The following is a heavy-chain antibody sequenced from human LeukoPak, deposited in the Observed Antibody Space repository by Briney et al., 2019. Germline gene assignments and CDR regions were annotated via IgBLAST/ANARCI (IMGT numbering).Heavy chain of an antibody. Sequence: GSSVTVSFKASGGTFSIYAISWVRQAPGQGLEWMGRIIPILGIANYAQKFQGRGTITADKSTSTAYMELSSLRSEDTAVYYCARAQFKGYDFWSGYYAFDYWGQGTLVTVSS. J-gene: IGHJ4*02. CDR1: GGTFSIYA. D-gene: IGHD3-3*01. CDR3: ARAQFKGYDFWSGYYAFDY. CDR2: IIPILGIA. V-gene: IGHV1-69*04.